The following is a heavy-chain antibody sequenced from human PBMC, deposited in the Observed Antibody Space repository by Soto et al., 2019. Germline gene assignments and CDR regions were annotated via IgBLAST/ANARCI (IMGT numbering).Heavy chain of an antibody. Sequence: GGSLRLSCAASGFTFSSYSMNWVRQAPGKGLEWISLISWDGGSIDYADSIKGRFTVSRDNSKTSLYLHMHSLTSDDTAFYFCAKEGNGGSSLDSWGQGTLVTVYS. J-gene: IGHJ5*01. CDR1: GFTFSSYS. CDR3: AKEGNGGSSLDS. D-gene: IGHD2-15*01. V-gene: IGHV3-43*01. CDR2: ISWDGGSI.